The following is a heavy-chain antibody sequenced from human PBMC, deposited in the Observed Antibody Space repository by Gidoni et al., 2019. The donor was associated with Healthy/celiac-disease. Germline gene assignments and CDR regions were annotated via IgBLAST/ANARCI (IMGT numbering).Heavy chain of an antibody. V-gene: IGHV4-39*01. CDR3: ARHINPSGCSSTSCYYYYYYMDV. J-gene: IGHJ6*03. CDR2: IYYSGST. D-gene: IGHD2-2*01. CDR1: GGSISSSSYY. Sequence: QLQLQESGPGLVKPSETLSLTCTVSGGSISSSSYYWGWIRQPPGKGLEWIGSIYYSGSTYYNPSLKSRVTISVDTSKNQFSLKLSSVTAADTAVYYCARHINPSGCSSTSCYYYYYYMDVWGKGTTVTVSS.